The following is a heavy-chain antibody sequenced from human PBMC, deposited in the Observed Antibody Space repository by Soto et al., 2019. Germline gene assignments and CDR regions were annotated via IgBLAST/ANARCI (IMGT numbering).Heavy chain of an antibody. Sequence: KASETLSLTCTVSGGSISSYYWSWIRQPPGKGLEWIGYIYYSGSTNYNPSLKSRVTISVDTSKNQFSLKLSSVTAADTAVYYCTSGGVLWFGELPNDAFDIWGQGTMVTVSS. D-gene: IGHD3-10*01. V-gene: IGHV4-59*08. CDR1: GGSISSYY. CDR3: TSGGVLWFGELPNDAFDI. CDR2: IYYSGST. J-gene: IGHJ3*02.